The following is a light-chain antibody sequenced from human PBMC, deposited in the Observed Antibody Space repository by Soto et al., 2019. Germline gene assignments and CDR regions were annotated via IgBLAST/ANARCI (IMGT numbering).Light chain of an antibody. J-gene: IGKJ1*01. CDR2: QVS. CDR3: MQSSQLRT. Sequence: IVLTQTPLSSPVTLGQPASFSCRSAESLLHSDGNTYLSWLHQRPGQPPRLLIYQVSKRFPGVPDRISGSGAGTNFTLRISRVESEDAGTYFCMQSSQLRTFGRGTKVEIK. V-gene: IGKV2-24*01. CDR1: ESLLHSDGNTY.